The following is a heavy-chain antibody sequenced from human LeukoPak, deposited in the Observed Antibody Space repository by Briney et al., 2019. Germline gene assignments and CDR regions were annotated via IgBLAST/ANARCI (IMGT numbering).Heavy chain of an antibody. V-gene: IGHV3-23*01. CDR3: AKDVSVCSGGSCCSRRYMDV. J-gene: IGHJ6*02. CDR2: ISGSGDNT. CDR1: GFTFSSYA. Sequence: PGGSLRLSCAASGFTFSSYAMSWVRQAPGKGLEWVSGISGSGDNTYYADSVKGRLTISRDNSKNTLYLQMNSLRAEDTAVYYCAKDVSVCSGGSCCSRRYMDVWGQGTTVIASS. D-gene: IGHD2-15*01.